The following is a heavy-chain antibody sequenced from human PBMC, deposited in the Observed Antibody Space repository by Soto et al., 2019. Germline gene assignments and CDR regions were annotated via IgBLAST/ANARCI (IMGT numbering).Heavy chain of an antibody. CDR3: AREILDYGDLDRSGAFDP. D-gene: IGHD4-17*01. J-gene: IGHJ5*02. CDR2: ISGSGGST. V-gene: IGHV3-23*01. CDR1: GFTFSSYA. Sequence: LRLSCAASGFTFSSYAMSWVRQAPGKGLEWVSAISGSGGSTYYADSVKGRFTISRDNSKNTLYLQMNSLRAEDTAVYYCAREILDYGDLDRSGAFDPWGQGTLVTVSS.